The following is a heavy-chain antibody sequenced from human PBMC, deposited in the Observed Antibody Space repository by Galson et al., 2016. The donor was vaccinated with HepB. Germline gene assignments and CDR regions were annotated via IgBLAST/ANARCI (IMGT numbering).Heavy chain of an antibody. V-gene: IGHV1-69*13. CDR1: GYTFNTHD. CDR3: ARANHLGYDSIPFDI. J-gene: IGHJ3*02. CDR2: IIPIFDTT. D-gene: IGHD3-22*01. Sequence: SVKVSCKASGYTFNTHDINWVRQAPGQGLEWMGGIIPIFDTTNYAQKFQDRVTITADESAGTAYMELSSLRSEDTAVYYCARANHLGYDSIPFDIWGQGTLVTVSS.